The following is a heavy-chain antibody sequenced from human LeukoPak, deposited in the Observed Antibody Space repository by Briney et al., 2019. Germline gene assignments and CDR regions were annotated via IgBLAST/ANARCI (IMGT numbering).Heavy chain of an antibody. CDR1: GFTVSSYG. CDR3: AKDRQQLVYYFDY. D-gene: IGHD6-13*01. CDR2: IRYDGSIE. Sequence: PGGSLRLSCAASGFTVSSYGMYWVRQAPGKGLEWVAFIRYDGSIEYYADSVKGRFTISRDNSKNTLYLQMNSLRAEDTAVYYCAKDRQQLVYYFDYWGQGTLVTVSS. V-gene: IGHV3-30*02. J-gene: IGHJ4*02.